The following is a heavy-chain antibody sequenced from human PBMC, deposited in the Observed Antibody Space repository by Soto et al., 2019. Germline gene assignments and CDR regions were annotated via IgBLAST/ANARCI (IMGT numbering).Heavy chain of an antibody. CDR1: GYTFTSYA. CDR3: ARGSGYYYWDDY. D-gene: IGHD3-22*01. J-gene: IGHJ4*02. Sequence: QVQLVQSGAEEKKPGASVKVSCKASGYTFTSYAMHWVRQAPGQRLEWMGWINAGNGNTKYSQKCQGRFTITRDTSASTAYMELSSLRSEDTAVYYCARGSGYYYWDDYWGQGTLVTVSS. V-gene: IGHV1-3*05. CDR2: INAGNGNT.